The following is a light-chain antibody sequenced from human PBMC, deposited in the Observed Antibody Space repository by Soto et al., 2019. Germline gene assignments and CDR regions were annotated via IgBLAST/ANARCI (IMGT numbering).Light chain of an antibody. V-gene: IGKV1-8*01. CDR1: QGISSY. CDR3: QQTYSVPWT. J-gene: IGKJ1*01. Sequence: AIRMTQSPSSFSASTGDRVTITCRASQGISSYLAWYQQKPGKAPKLLIYAASTLQSGVPSRFSGSGSGTDFTLTITSLQHEDFASYYCQQTYSVPWTFGQGTEVA. CDR2: AAS.